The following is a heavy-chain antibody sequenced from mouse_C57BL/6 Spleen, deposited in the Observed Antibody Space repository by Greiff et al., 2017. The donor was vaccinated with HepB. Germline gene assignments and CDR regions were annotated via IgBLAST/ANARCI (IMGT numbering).Heavy chain of an antibody. CDR3: ARDGSSYEYFDV. Sequence: VKLQESGAELVKPGASVKISCKASGYAFSSYWMNWVKQRPGKGLEWIGQIYPGDGDTNYNGKFKGKATLTADKSSSTAYMQLSSLTSEDSAVYFCARDGSSYEYFDVWGTGTTVTVSS. CDR2: IYPGDGDT. V-gene: IGHV1-80*01. CDR1: GYAFSSYW. J-gene: IGHJ1*03. D-gene: IGHD1-1*01.